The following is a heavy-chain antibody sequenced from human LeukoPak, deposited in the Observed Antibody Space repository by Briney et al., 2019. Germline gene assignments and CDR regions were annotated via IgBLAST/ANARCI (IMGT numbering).Heavy chain of an antibody. CDR3: TRAALNDCAAN. D-gene: IGHD2-21*02. CDR1: GFTVSNSY. Sequence: PGGSLRLSCAASGFTVSNSYMSWVRQAPGKGLEWVSMIYVGGSTFYAGSVKGRFTISRDNSKNTLYLQMDSLRAEDTAIYYCTRAALNDCAANWGQGSLVTVSS. CDR2: IYVGGST. J-gene: IGHJ4*02. V-gene: IGHV3-53*01.